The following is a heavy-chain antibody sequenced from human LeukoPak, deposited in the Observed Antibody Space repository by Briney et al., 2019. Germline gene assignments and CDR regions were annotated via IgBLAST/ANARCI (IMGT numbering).Heavy chain of an antibody. CDR3: ARGKYRRIVGATTTGFDY. CDR2: ISSSSSYI. D-gene: IGHD1-26*01. V-gene: IGHV3-21*01. J-gene: IGHJ4*02. Sequence: GGSLRLSCAASGFTFSSYSMNWVRQAPGKGLEWVSSISSSSSYIYYADSVKGRFTISRDNAKNSLYLQMNSLRAEDTAVYYCARGKYRRIVGATTTGFDYWGQGTLVTVSS. CDR1: GFTFSSYS.